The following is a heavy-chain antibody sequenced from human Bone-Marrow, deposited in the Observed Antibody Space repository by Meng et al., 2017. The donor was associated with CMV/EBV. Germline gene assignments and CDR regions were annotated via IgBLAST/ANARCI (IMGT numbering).Heavy chain of an antibody. CDR3: ARDRGMDV. Sequence: ASVKVSCKASGYTFTGYYMYWVRQAPGQGLEWMGWINPNSGSTSYAQKFQGRVTMTRDTSTSTVYMELSSLRSEDTAVYYCARDRGMDVWGQGTTVTVSS. J-gene: IGHJ6*02. CDR2: INPNSGST. CDR1: GYTFTGYY. V-gene: IGHV1-46*01.